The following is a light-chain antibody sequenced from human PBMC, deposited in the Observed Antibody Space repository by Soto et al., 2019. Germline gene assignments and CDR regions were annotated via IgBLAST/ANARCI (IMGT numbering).Light chain of an antibody. CDR3: SSYAGSNNFEV. CDR1: SSDVGNYNY. CDR2: DVS. J-gene: IGLJ1*01. Sequence: QSALTQPPSASGSPGQSVTISCTGTSSDVGNYNYVSWYQQHPGKAPKLMIYDVSKRPPGVPDRFSGSKSGNTASLTVSGLQAEDEADYYCSSYAGSNNFEVFGTGTKVTVL. V-gene: IGLV2-8*01.